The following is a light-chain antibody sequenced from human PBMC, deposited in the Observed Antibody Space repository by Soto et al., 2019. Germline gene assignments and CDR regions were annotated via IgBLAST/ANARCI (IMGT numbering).Light chain of an antibody. CDR1: TSDVGAYNY. J-gene: IGLJ1*01. CDR2: EVS. CDR3: SSKTSSSSPFV. V-gene: IGLV2-14*01. Sequence: QSVLAQPASVSGSPGQSITISCTGSTSDVGAYNYVSWYKHHPGQAPQLMIYEVSNRPSGVSNRFPGSKSGNTASLTISGLQADDEGDYYCSSKTSSSSPFVFGNGTKVTVL.